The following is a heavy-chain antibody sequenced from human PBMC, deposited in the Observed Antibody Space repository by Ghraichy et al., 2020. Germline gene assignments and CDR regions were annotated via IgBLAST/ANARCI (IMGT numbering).Heavy chain of an antibody. Sequence: SDTLSLTCTVSGGSISSSSYYWGWIRQPPGKGLEWIGSIYYSGSTFYNPSLKSRVTTSVDTSKNQFSLKLSSVTAADTAVYYCASLNAAGIVVNPGWGQGTLVTVSS. CDR1: GGSISSSSYY. J-gene: IGHJ4*02. CDR3: ASLNAAGIVVNPG. V-gene: IGHV4-39*01. D-gene: IGHD3-22*01. CDR2: IYYSGST.